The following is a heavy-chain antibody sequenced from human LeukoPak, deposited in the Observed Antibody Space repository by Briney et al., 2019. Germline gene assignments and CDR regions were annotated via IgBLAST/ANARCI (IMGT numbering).Heavy chain of an antibody. Sequence: GESLRISCKGSGYSFTSYWIGWVRQMPGKGLEWMGIIYPGDSDTRYSPSFQGQVTISADKSISTAYLQWSSLKASDTAMYYCARRTIAAAGKGYFDYWGQGTLVTVSS. CDR1: GYSFTSYW. V-gene: IGHV5-51*01. J-gene: IGHJ4*02. CDR3: ARRTIAAAGKGYFDY. D-gene: IGHD6-13*01. CDR2: IYPGDSDT.